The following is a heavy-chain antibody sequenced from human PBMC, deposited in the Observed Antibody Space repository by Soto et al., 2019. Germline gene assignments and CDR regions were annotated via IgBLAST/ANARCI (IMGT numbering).Heavy chain of an antibody. CDR2: IIPIFGTA. CDR3: ARFGRWLGNGGKENRKGRVYYYYYGMDV. D-gene: IGHD2-15*01. V-gene: IGHV1-69*01. CDR1: GGTFSSYA. J-gene: IGHJ6*02. Sequence: QVQLVQSGAEVKKPGSSVKVSCKASGGTFSSYAISWVRQAPGQGLEWMGGIIPIFGTANYAQKFQGRVTITADESTSTAYMELSSLRSEDTAVYYCARFGRWLGNGGKENRKGRVYYYYYGMDVWGQGTTFTVSS.